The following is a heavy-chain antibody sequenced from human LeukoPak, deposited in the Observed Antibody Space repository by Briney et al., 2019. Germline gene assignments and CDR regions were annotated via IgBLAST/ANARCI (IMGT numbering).Heavy chain of an antibody. CDR1: GFTVSSNY. V-gene: IGHV3-11*01. CDR2: ISSSGSTI. D-gene: IGHD4-23*01. CDR3: ATRHDYGGNPSLFDY. J-gene: IGHJ4*02. Sequence: GGSLRLSCAASGFTVSSNYMSWIRQAPGKGLEWVSYISSSGSTIYYADSVKGRFTISRDNAKNSLYLQMNSLRAEDTAVYYCATRHDYGGNPSLFDYWGQGTLVTVSS.